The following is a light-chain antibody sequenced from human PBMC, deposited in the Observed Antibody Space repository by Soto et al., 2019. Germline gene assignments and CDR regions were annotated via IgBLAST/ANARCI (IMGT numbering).Light chain of an antibody. Sequence: QSALTQPASVSGSPGQSLTISCTGDIRDVGGYEYVSWYQQHPDKAPKLLIYEVSNRPSGASVRFSGSKSGNTASLTISGLQAEDEATYYCSSYTSSTTLGVFGTGTKLTVL. V-gene: IGLV2-14*01. CDR1: IRDVGGYEY. J-gene: IGLJ1*01. CDR2: EVS. CDR3: SSYTSSTTLGV.